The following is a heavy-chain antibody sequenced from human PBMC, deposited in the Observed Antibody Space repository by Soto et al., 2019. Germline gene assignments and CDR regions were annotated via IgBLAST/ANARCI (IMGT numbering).Heavy chain of an antibody. CDR3: ARGERYFDWLLPPPNRPYYYYGMDV. D-gene: IGHD3-9*01. J-gene: IGHJ6*02. CDR2: IYYSGST. V-gene: IGHV4-61*01. CDR1: GGSVSSGSYY. Sequence: SETLSLTCTVSGGSVSSGSYYWSWIRQPPGKGLEWIGYIYYSGSTNYNPSLKSRVTISVDTSKNQFSLKLSSVTAADTAVYYCARGERYFDWLLPPPNRPYYYYGMDVWGQGTTVTVSS.